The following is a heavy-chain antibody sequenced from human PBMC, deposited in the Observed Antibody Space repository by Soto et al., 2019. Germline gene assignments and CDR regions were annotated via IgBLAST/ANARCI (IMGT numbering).Heavy chain of an antibody. Sequence: QLQLQESGPGLVKPSETLSLTCTVSGGSISSRGYYWGWIRQPPGKGLEWIGTIYYSGSTYYNPSLKMRVTISVDTSKNQFSLTLSSVTAADTAVYYCATSNWFDPLGQGTLVTVSS. CDR1: GGSISSRGYY. V-gene: IGHV4-39*01. CDR2: IYYSGST. J-gene: IGHJ5*02. CDR3: ATSNWFDP.